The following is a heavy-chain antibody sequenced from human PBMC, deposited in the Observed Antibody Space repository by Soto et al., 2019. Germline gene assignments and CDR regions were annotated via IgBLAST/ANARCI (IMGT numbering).Heavy chain of an antibody. CDR3: GGGASADYFDC. D-gene: IGHD6-13*01. J-gene: IGHJ4*02. V-gene: IGHV4-4*07. Sequence: SETLSLTCTVSSGSFRTYYWSWIRQPAGKGLEWIGRIYSTGSTLYNPSFKSRITMWVEPSKNQLSLRLSSVTAADTAVYYCGGGASADYFDCWGQGTVVTVSS. CDR2: IYSTGST. CDR1: SGSFRTYY.